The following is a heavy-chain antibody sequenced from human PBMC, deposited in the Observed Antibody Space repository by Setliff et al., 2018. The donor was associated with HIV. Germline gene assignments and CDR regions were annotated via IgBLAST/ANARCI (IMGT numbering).Heavy chain of an antibody. CDR2: IIPIFGTE. Sequence: SVKVSCKASGGSFSNYGISWVRQAPGQGLEWVGRIIPIFGTENYAQKFQGRVTITADKSTTTAYMDLNRLTSDDTAMYYCARGHSSSTNWFLDLWGRGTLVTVSS. V-gene: IGHV1-69*06. J-gene: IGHJ2*01. CDR1: GGSFSNYG. D-gene: IGHD6-6*01. CDR3: ARGHSSSTNWFLDL.